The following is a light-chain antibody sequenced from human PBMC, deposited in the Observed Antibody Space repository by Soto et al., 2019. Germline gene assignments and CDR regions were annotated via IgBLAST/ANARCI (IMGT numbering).Light chain of an antibody. CDR3: SSYTSSSNLMV. CDR2: EVS. Sequence: QSALTQPASVSGSPGQSITISCTGTSSDVGGYNSVSWYQQHPGKAPKLMIYEVSNRPSGVSNRFSGSKSGHTASLTISGLQAEDEADYSCSSYTSSSNLMVFGGGSKLTVL. J-gene: IGLJ2*01. CDR1: SSDVGGYNS. V-gene: IGLV2-14*01.